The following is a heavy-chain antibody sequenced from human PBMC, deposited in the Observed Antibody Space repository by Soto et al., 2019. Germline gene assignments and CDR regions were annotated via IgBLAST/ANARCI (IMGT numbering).Heavy chain of an antibody. Sequence: QVQLQESGPGLVKPSQTLSLTCTVSGGSISSGGYYWSWIRQHPGKGLEWIGYIYYSGSTYYNPSLKSRVTISVDTSKNQFSLKLSSVTAADTAVYYCARDSYGDSSGYLRSFDLWGRGTLVTVSS. CDR1: GGSISSGGYY. J-gene: IGHJ2*01. V-gene: IGHV4-31*03. D-gene: IGHD3-22*01. CDR3: ARDSYGDSSGYLRSFDL. CDR2: IYYSGST.